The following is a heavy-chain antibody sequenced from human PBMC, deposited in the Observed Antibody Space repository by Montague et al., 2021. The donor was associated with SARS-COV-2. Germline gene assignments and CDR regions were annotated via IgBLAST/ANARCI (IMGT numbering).Heavy chain of an antibody. Sequence: SRRLSCSASGFTFSSHAMSWVRQPPGKGLEWVSGVSGSADTYYADSVKGRFTISRDNSKNTVFLQMSSLRAEDTAVFYCAKLSNSGPTFFDSWGQGTLVTVSS. V-gene: IGHV3-23*01. CDR1: GFTFSSHA. D-gene: IGHD2/OR15-2a*01. J-gene: IGHJ5*01. CDR2: VSGSADT. CDR3: AKLSNSGPTFFDS.